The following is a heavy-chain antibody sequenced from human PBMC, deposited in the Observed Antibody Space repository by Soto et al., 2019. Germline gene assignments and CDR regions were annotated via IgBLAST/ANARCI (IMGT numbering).Heavy chain of an antibody. CDR1: GYTFTSYG. V-gene: IGHV1-18*04. CDR3: ARASIARAAAATYYFDH. Sequence: ASVKVSCKASGYTFTSYGISWVRQAPGQGLEWMGWISAYNGNTNYAQKLQGRVTMTTDTSTSTAYMELRSLRSDDTAVYYCARASIARAAAATYYFDHWGQGTLVTVSS. D-gene: IGHD6-13*01. CDR2: ISAYNGNT. J-gene: IGHJ4*02.